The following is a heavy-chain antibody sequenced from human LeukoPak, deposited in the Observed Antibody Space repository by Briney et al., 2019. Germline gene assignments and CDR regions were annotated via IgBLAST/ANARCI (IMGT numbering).Heavy chain of an antibody. V-gene: IGHV4-39*01. CDR2: IYYSGST. Sequence: PSETLSLTCAVYGGSFSGYYWGWIRQPPGKGLEWIGSIYYSGSTYYNPSLKSRVTISVDTSKNQFSLKLSSVTAADTAVYYCARSGSYTHYMDVWGKGTTVTISS. J-gene: IGHJ6*03. CDR3: ARSGSYTHYMDV. CDR1: GGSFSGYY. D-gene: IGHD3-10*01.